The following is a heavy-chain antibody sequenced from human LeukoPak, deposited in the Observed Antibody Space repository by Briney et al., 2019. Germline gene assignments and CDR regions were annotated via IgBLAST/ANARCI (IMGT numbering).Heavy chain of an antibody. CDR3: ARHPGEYCTNGVCYFFDY. D-gene: IGHD2-8*01. V-gene: IGHV4-34*01. CDR1: GGSFSGYY. CDR2: INHSGST. J-gene: IGHJ4*02. Sequence: SETLSLTCAVYGGSFSGYYWSWIRQPPGKGLEWIGEINHSGSTNYNPSLKSRVTISVDTSKNQFSLKLNSVTAADTAVYYCARHPGEYCTNGVCYFFDYWGQGTLVTVSS.